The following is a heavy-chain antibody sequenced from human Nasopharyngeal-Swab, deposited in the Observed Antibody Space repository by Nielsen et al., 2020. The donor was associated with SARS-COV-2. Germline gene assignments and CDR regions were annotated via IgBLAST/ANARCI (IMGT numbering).Heavy chain of an antibody. CDR3: ASWGIVARSSGPDY. CDR2: IYPGDSDT. Sequence: KVSCKASGYTFTTYWIGWIRQLPGKGLEWMGIIYPGDSDTRYSPAFLGQVTFSADKSISTAYLQWNSLKASDTAMYYCASWGIVARSSGPDYWGQGTLVTVSS. CDR1: GYTFTTYW. D-gene: IGHD1-26*01. J-gene: IGHJ4*02. V-gene: IGHV5-51*01.